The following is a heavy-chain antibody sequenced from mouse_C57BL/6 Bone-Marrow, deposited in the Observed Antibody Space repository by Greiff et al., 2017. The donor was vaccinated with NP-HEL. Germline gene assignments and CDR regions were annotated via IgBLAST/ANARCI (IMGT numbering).Heavy chain of an antibody. D-gene: IGHD2-4*01. CDR1: GFTFSSYA. V-gene: IGHV5-9-1*02. Sequence: EVQLVESGEGLVKPGGSLKLSCAASGFTFSSYAMSWVRQTPEKRLEWVAYISSGGDYIYYADTVKGRFTISRDNARNTLYLQMSSLKSEDTAMYYCTRDRDYDYAMDYWGQGTSVTVSS. J-gene: IGHJ4*01. CDR2: ISSGGDYI. CDR3: TRDRDYDYAMDY.